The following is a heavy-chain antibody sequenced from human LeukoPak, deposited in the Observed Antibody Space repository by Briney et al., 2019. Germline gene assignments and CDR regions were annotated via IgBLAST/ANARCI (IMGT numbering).Heavy chain of an antibody. V-gene: IGHV4-34*01. CDR1: GGSFSGYY. Sequence: SETLSLTCAVYGGSFSGYYWSWICQPPGKGLEWIGEINHSGSTNYNPSLKSRVTISVDTSKNQFSLKLSSVTAADTAVYYCASGTTVTNYWGQGTLVTVSS. CDR3: ASGTTVTNY. J-gene: IGHJ4*02. D-gene: IGHD4-17*01. CDR2: INHSGST.